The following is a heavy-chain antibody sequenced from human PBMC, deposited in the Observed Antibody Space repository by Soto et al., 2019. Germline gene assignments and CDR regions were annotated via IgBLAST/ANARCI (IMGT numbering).Heavy chain of an antibody. J-gene: IGHJ6*02. CDR1: GFTFSLHS. CDR3: ARGVRTDYYQYYGMDV. Sequence: LRLSCSASGFTFSLHSMSWVRQAPGKGLEWVSYISTGSTNIHYADSVKGRFTISRDSASSSLYLQMNSLRGDDTAVYYCARGVRTDYYQYYGMDVWGQGTTVTVSS. D-gene: IGHD3-9*01. CDR2: ISTGSTNI. V-gene: IGHV3-48*01.